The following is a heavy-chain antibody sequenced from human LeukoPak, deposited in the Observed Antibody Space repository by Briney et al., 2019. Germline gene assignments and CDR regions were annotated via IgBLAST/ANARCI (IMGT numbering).Heavy chain of an antibody. V-gene: IGHV1-2*02. Sequence: GASVKVSCKASGYTFSGYYMHWVRQAPGQGLEWTGWINPNRGGTNYVQKFQGRVTMTRDTSISTAYMELSRLRSDDTAVYYCARDYYGSGSYPPFDPWGQGTLVTVSS. CDR2: INPNRGGT. CDR3: ARDYYGSGSYPPFDP. D-gene: IGHD3-10*01. CDR1: GYTFSGYY. J-gene: IGHJ5*02.